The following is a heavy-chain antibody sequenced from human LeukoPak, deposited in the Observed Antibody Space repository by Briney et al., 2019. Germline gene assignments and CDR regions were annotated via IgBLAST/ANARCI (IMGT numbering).Heavy chain of an antibody. CDR3: ARAPQGGDFWSGYFPEGFDY. D-gene: IGHD3-3*01. Sequence: GGSLRLSCAASGFTFSEYYMSWIRQAPGKGLEWVSYISSSGSTIYYADPVKGRFTIFRDNAKNSLYLQMNSLRADDTAVYYCARAPQGGDFWSGYFPEGFDYWGQGTLVTVSS. CDR1: GFTFSEYY. V-gene: IGHV3-11*01. J-gene: IGHJ4*02. CDR2: ISSSGSTI.